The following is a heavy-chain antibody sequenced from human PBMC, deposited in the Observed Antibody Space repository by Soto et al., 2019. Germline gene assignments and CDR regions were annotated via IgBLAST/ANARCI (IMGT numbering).Heavy chain of an antibody. CDR3: ARGPDYEGYFDY. J-gene: IGHJ4*02. CDR1: GFTVSGRY. D-gene: IGHD4-17*01. V-gene: IGHV3-53*05. CDR2: IYSGDST. Sequence: GGSLRLSCAASGFTVSGRYMSWVRQAPGKGLEWVSVIYSGDSTYYAGSVKGRFTISRDSSKNTLYLQMNSLRSEDTAVYYCARGPDYEGYFDYWGRGTLVTAPQ.